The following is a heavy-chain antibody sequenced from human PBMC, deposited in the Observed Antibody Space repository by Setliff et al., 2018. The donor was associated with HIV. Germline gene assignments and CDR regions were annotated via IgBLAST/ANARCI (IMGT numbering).Heavy chain of an antibody. D-gene: IGHD2-15*01. CDR3: ARGGDCSGGSCYSGWFDP. V-gene: IGHV3-30*01. J-gene: IGHJ5*02. Sequence: GGSLRLSCAASGFTFSSYAMHWVRQAPGKGLEWVAVISFDGSNKYYADSVTGRFTISRDNSKNTLYLQMNRLKTEDTAVYYCARGGDCSGGSCYSGWFDPWGQGTLVTVSS. CDR2: ISFDGSNK. CDR1: GFTFSSYA.